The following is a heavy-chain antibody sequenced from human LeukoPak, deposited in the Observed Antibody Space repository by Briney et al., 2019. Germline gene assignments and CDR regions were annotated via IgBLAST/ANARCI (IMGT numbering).Heavy chain of an antibody. Sequence: SVKASCKASGGTFSSYAISWVRQAPGQGLEWMGGIIPIFGTANYAQKFQGRVTITADKSTSTAYMELSSLRSEDTAVYYCASVSGSYAIFDYWGQGTLVTVSS. CDR1: GGTFSSYA. CDR3: ASVSGSYAIFDY. D-gene: IGHD1-26*01. CDR2: IIPIFGTA. J-gene: IGHJ4*02. V-gene: IGHV1-69*06.